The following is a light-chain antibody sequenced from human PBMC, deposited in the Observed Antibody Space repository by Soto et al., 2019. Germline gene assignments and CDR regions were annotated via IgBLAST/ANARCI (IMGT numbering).Light chain of an antibody. Sequence: DIVMTQSPDSLAVSLGDRATINCKSNQSLLDRSNNKNCLGWHQQKPGQPPKLLIYWASTRESGVPDRFSGSGSGTDFTLTISSLQAEDVAVYYCQQYYTTPRTFGQGTKVEI. CDR2: WAS. J-gene: IGKJ1*01. CDR1: QSLLDRSNNKNC. CDR3: QQYYTTPRT. V-gene: IGKV4-1*01.